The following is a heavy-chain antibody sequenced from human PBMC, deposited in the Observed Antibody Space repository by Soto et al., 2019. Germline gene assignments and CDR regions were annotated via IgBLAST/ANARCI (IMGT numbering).Heavy chain of an antibody. V-gene: IGHV3-23*01. CDR1: GFTFSSYA. Sequence: GGSLRLSCAASGFTFSSYAMSWVRQAPGKGLEWVSAISGSGGSTYYADSVKGRVTISRDNSKNTLYLHMNSLRSEDTAVYYCAQWELLWYAFDIWGQGTMVTVSS. D-gene: IGHD1-26*01. J-gene: IGHJ3*02. CDR3: AQWELLWYAFDI. CDR2: ISGSGGST.